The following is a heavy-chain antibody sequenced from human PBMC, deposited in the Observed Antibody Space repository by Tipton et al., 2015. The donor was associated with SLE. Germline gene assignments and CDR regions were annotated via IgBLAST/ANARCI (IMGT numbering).Heavy chain of an antibody. CDR2: IYDNGRM. J-gene: IGHJ4*02. D-gene: IGHD3-3*02. V-gene: IGHV4-39*01. Sequence: GLVKPSETLSLTCTVSGDSISSNGYYWVWIRQPPGKGLEWVGSIYDNGRMYYNPSLESRVTISADTSNNQFSVKLSSVTAADTAVYYRARRSLLAVPKWGQGTLVTVSS. CDR3: ARRSLLAVPK. CDR1: GDSISSNGYY.